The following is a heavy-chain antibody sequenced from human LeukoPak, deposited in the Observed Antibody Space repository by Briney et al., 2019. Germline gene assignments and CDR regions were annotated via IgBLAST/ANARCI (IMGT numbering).Heavy chain of an antibody. CDR1: GGSISGGGYS. J-gene: IGHJ4*02. D-gene: IGHD2-15*01. V-gene: IGHV4-30-2*01. Sequence: SETLSLTCTVSGGSISGGGYSWSWIRQPPGEDLEWIGYIYHSGSTSYNPSLQSRVTISIYRSKNQFSLKLSSVTAADAAVYYCARAPGNSGGYYFDYWGQGTLVTVSS. CDR2: IYHSGST. CDR3: ARAPGNSGGYYFDY.